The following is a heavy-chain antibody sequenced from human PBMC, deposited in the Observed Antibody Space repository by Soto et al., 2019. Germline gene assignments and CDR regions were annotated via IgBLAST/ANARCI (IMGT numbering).Heavy chain of an antibody. CDR3: ARGVLTGVYSYRSGGYLRNWYGS. Sequence: ASVEVSCKASGYTFTGYYMHWVRQAPGQGLEWMGWINPNSGGTNYAQKFQGWVTMTRDTSISTAYMELSRLRSDDTAVYYYARGVLTGVYSYRSGGYLRNWYGSSGQGTLITVAS. V-gene: IGHV1-2*04. J-gene: IGHJ5*01. D-gene: IGHD3-10*01. CDR2: INPNSGGT. CDR1: GYTFTGYY.